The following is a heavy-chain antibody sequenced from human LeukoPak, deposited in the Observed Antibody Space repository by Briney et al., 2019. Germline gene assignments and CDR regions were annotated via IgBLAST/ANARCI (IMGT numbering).Heavy chain of an antibody. V-gene: IGHV4-61*01. CDR2: IYYSGST. Sequence: SETLSLTCTVSGGSISSSSYYWSWIRQPPGKGLEWIGYIYYSGSTNYNPSLKSRVTISVDTSKNQFSLKLSSVTAADTAVYYCARGHYGDYSYWGQGTLVTVSS. J-gene: IGHJ4*02. CDR3: ARGHYGDYSY. CDR1: GGSISSSSYY. D-gene: IGHD4-17*01.